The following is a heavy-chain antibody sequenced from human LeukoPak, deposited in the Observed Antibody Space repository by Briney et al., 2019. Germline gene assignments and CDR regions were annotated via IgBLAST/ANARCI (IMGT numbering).Heavy chain of an antibody. V-gene: IGHV3-33*01. CDR2: VWYDGTIK. CDR3: ARWDFDY. J-gene: IGHJ4*02. CDR1: GFIFSDHG. Sequence: ETSLRLSCAASGFIFSDHGMQWVRQAPGKGLEWVAIVWYDGTIKYYTDSMKGRFTISRDNSKNTLYLEMNSLRAEDTAVYYCARWDFDYWGQGTPVTVSS.